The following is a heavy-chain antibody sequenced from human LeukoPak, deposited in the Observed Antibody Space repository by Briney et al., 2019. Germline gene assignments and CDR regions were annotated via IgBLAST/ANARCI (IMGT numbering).Heavy chain of an antibody. V-gene: IGHV3-21*01. CDR3: VRGPPGDY. CDR1: GFTFSSYS. CDR2: ISGTSSYL. Sequence: PGGSLRLSCAASGFTFSSYSMNWVRQAPGKGLEWVSSISGTSSYLYYADSVKGRFAISRDNAKSSLFLQVSSLRAEDTAVYYCVRGPPGDYWGQGTLVTVSS. J-gene: IGHJ4*02.